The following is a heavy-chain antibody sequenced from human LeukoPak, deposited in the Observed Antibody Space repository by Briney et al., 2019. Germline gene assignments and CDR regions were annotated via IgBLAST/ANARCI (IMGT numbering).Heavy chain of an antibody. V-gene: IGHV1-18*01. J-gene: IGHJ6*03. CDR3: ARDKKRITIFHLSYYYYMDV. D-gene: IGHD3-3*01. CDR1: GYTFTSYG. CDR2: ISAYNGNT. Sequence: GASVKVSCKASGYTFTSYGISWVRQAPGQGLEWMGWISAYNGNTNYAQKLQGRVTMTTDTSTSTAYMELRSLRSDDTAVYYCARDKKRITIFHLSYYYYMDVWGKGTTVTVSS.